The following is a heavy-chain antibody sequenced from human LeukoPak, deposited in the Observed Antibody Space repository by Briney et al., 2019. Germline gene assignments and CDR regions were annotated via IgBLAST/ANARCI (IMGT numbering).Heavy chain of an antibody. Sequence: KPGGSLRLSYAASGFTFSDYYMSWIRQAPGKGLEWVSYISSSSSYTNYADSVKGRFTISRDNAKNSLYLQMNSLRAEDTAVYYCARDRVCSGGSCYSGFDYWGQGTLVTVSS. D-gene: IGHD2-15*01. J-gene: IGHJ4*02. V-gene: IGHV3-11*06. CDR1: GFTFSDYY. CDR2: ISSSSSYT. CDR3: ARDRVCSGGSCYSGFDY.